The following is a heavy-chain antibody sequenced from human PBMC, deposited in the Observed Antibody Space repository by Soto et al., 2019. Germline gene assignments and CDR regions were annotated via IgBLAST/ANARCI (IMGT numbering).Heavy chain of an antibody. Sequence: ASVKVSCKASGYTFTSYAMHWVRQAPGQRLEWMGWINAGNGNTKYSQKFQGRVTITRDTSASTAYMELSSLRSEDTAVYYCARSLQIVPADIAYWGQGTLVTVSS. CDR2: INAGNGNT. D-gene: IGHD2-2*02. CDR1: GYTFTSYA. V-gene: IGHV1-3*01. CDR3: ARSLQIVPADIAY. J-gene: IGHJ4*02.